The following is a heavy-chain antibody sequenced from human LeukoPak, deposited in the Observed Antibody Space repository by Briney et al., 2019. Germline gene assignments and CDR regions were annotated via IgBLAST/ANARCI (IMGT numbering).Heavy chain of an antibody. CDR3: ARERMATITHDAFDI. CDR2: INHSGST. D-gene: IGHD5-24*01. Sequence: SSETLSLTCTVSGGSISSYYWSWIRQPPGKGLEWIGEINHSGSTNYNPSLKSRVTISVDTSKNQFSLKLSSVTAADTAVYYCARERMATITHDAFDIWGQGTMVTVSS. V-gene: IGHV4-59*01. CDR1: GGSISSYY. J-gene: IGHJ3*02.